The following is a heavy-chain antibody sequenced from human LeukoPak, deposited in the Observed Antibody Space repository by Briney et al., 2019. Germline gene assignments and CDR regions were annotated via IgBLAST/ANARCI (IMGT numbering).Heavy chain of an antibody. CDR1: GYTFTSYY. D-gene: IGHD3-9*01. Sequence: GASVKVSCKASGYTFTSYYMHWVRQAPGQGLEWMGIINPSGGSTSYAQKFQGRVTMTRDMSTSTVYMELSSLRSEDTAVYYCARLSGGFDWRRWGQGTLVTVSS. V-gene: IGHV1-46*01. J-gene: IGHJ4*02. CDR3: ARLSGGFDWRR. CDR2: INPSGGST.